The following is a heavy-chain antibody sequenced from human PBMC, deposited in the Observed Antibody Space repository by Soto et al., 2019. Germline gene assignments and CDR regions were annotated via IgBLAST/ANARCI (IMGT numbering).Heavy chain of an antibody. D-gene: IGHD4-17*01. V-gene: IGHV3-73*01. CDR3: AKEVYGDSPDGCMDV. CDR1: GFTFSGSA. Sequence: HPGGSLRLSCAASGFTFSGSAMHRVRQASGKGLEWVGRIRSKANSYATAYAASVKGRFTISRDNSKNTLYLQMNSLRAEDTAVYYCAKEVYGDSPDGCMDVWGQGTTVTVSS. CDR2: IRSKANSYAT. J-gene: IGHJ6*02.